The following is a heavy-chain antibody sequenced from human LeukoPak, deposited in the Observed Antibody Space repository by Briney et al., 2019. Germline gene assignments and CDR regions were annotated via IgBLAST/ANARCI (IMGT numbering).Heavy chain of an antibody. CDR1: GFTFSNAW. V-gene: IGHV3-23*01. D-gene: IGHD7-27*01. CDR3: ARELVSLGTGYFDL. Sequence: GGSLRLSCAASGFTFSNAWMSWVRQAPGKGLEWVSGITGSSTWTYYADSVRGRFTISRDNSKNTLHLQMNSLTADDTAIYYCARELVSLGTGYFDLWGRGTLVTVSS. J-gene: IGHJ2*01. CDR2: ITGSSTWT.